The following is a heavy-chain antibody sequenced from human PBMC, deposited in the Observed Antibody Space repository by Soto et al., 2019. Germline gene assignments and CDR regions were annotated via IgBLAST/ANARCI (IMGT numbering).Heavy chain of an antibody. CDR2: INHSGST. D-gene: IGHD3-3*01. J-gene: IGHJ4*02. V-gene: IGHV4-34*01. CDR3: ARAQGRITIFGVVNPSPDY. Sequence: PSETLSLTCAVYGGSFSGYYWSWIRQPPGNGLEWIGEINHSGSTNYNPSLKSRVTISVDTSKNQFSLKLGSVTAADTAVYYCARAQGRITIFGVVNPSPDYWGQGTLVTVSS. CDR1: GGSFSGYY.